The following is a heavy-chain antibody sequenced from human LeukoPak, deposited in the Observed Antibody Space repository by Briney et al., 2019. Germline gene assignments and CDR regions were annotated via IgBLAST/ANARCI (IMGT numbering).Heavy chain of an antibody. CDR1: GFTFSSYW. CDR3: ARRSSGSPPYYFDC. J-gene: IGHJ4*02. CDR2: INSDGSST. V-gene: IGHV3-74*01. D-gene: IGHD1-26*01. Sequence: PGGSLRLSCAASGFTFSSYWMHWVRQAPGKGLVWVSRINSDGSSTNYADSVKGRFTISRDNTKNTLYLQMNSLRAEDTAIYYCARRSSGSPPYYFDCWGQGTLVTVSS.